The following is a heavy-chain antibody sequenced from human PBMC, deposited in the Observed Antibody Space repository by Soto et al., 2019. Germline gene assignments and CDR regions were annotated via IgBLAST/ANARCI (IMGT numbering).Heavy chain of an antibody. CDR1: GFTVSSNY. Sequence: GGSLRLSCAASGFTVSSNYMSWVRQAPGKGLEWVSVIYSGGSTYYADSVKGRFTISRDNSKNTLYLQMNSLRAEDTAVYYCARSPSSNYYYGMDVWGQGTTVTVSS. CDR3: ARSPSSNYYYGMDV. CDR2: IYSGGST. D-gene: IGHD4-4*01. J-gene: IGHJ6*02. V-gene: IGHV3-53*01.